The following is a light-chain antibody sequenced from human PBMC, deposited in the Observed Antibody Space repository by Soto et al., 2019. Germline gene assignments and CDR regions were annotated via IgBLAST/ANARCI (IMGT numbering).Light chain of an antibody. J-gene: IGKJ2*01. CDR1: QSVSSSY. CDR2: GAS. CDR3: QQYGGSLPYT. V-gene: IGKV3-20*01. Sequence: EIVLTQPPGTLSLSPGERATLSCRASQSVSSSYLAWYQQKPGQAPRLLIYGASSRATGIPDRFSGSGSGTDFTLTISRLEPEDFAVYYCQQYGGSLPYTFRQGTKLEIK.